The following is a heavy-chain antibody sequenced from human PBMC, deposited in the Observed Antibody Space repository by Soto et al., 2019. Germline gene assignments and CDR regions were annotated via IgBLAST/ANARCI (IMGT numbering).Heavy chain of an antibody. CDR3: ARGRGYSYGRHDAFDI. CDR2: ISGNIGNT. V-gene: IGHV1-18*01. Sequence: GASVEVSCKASGYTFTSYGCSWVRQAPGQGLEWMGWISGNIGNTNYAEKFQGRVTITADTSTSTAYMELSSLRSEDTAVYYCARGRGYSYGRHDAFDIWGQGTMVTVSS. CDR1: GYTFTSYG. D-gene: IGHD5-18*01. J-gene: IGHJ3*02.